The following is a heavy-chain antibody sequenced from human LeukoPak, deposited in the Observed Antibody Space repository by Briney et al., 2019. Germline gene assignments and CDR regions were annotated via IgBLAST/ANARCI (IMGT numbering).Heavy chain of an antibody. V-gene: IGHV4-31*03. CDR2: IYYSGST. Sequence: SETLSLTCTVSGGSISSGGYYWSWIRQHPGKGLEWIGYIYYSGSTYYNPSLKSRVTISVDTSKNQFSLKLSSVTAADTAVYYCARYHYRSSSWYEDDAFDIWGQGTKVTVST. J-gene: IGHJ3*02. D-gene: IGHD6-13*01. CDR3: ARYHYRSSSWYEDDAFDI. CDR1: GGSISSGGYY.